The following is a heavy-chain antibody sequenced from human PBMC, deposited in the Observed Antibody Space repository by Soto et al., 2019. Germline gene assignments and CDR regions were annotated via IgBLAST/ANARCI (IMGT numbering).Heavy chain of an antibody. CDR2: IKTIDEGETT. CDR1: GFSVSKAW. CDR3: TTGSVEGF. D-gene: IGHD2-15*01. J-gene: IGHJ6*02. V-gene: IGHV3-15*07. Sequence: VQLVDSGGGLVKPGGSLRLSCDASGFSVSKAWMNWVRQAQGKGLEWDGRIKTIDEGETTNYAAPLKGRFTISREDSNNTLYLQMNSLKTASPAVYYCTTGSVEGFWGQGTTVTVSS.